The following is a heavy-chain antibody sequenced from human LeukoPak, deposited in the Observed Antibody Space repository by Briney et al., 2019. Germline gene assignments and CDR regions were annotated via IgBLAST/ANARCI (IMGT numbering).Heavy chain of an antibody. Sequence: GGSLRLSCAASGFTFSRHGMHWVRQAPGKGLEWVAVIWYDGSNKYYADSVKGRFTISRDSSKNTLYLQMNSLRAEDTAVYYCARDAYSDYYFDYWGQGTLVTVSS. V-gene: IGHV3-33*01. CDR2: IWYDGSNK. J-gene: IGHJ4*02. CDR3: ARDAYSDYYFDY. D-gene: IGHD4-11*01. CDR1: GFTFSRHG.